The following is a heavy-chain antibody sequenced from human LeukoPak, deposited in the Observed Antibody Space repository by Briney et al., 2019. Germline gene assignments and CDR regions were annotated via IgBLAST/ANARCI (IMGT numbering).Heavy chain of an antibody. CDR3: ARRAGTTARRYFDY. D-gene: IGHD1-1*01. Sequence: SETLSLTCTVSLGSISSASYYWGWVRQPPGKGLEWIEKIHSSGRPLSNPSLKSRVPISVETSKNQLSLKLNSVTDTDTAVYFCARRAGTTARRYFDYWGQGTLVTVSS. CDR1: LGSISSASYY. CDR2: IHSSGRP. J-gene: IGHJ4*02. V-gene: IGHV4-39*01.